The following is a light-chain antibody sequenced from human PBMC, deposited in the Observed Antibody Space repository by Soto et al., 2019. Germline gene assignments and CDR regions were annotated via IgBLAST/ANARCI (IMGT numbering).Light chain of an antibody. Sequence: EILLTPSPCTLSLSPGERATLSFRASQSVSSYLAWYQQKPGQAPRLLIYDASNRATGIPARFSGSGSGTDFTLTITSLEPEDFAVYYCQHRSNWLAFGGGTKVDI. CDR1: QSVSSY. V-gene: IGKV3-11*01. J-gene: IGKJ4*01. CDR2: DAS. CDR3: QHRSNWLA.